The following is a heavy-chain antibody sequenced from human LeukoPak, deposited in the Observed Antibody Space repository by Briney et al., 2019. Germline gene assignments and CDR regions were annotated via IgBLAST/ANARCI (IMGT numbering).Heavy chain of an antibody. CDR2: VYSSGNT. J-gene: IGHJ5*01. CDR1: GGSISSYY. V-gene: IGHV4-59*08. Sequence: SSETLSLTCTVSGGSISSYYWSWLRHPPGKGLEWIGYVYSSGNTNYNPSLKSRVTISLDTSKNQFSLKMSSLPAADTAVYYCARRTPVTPNSFDSWGQGTLVTVSS. D-gene: IGHD4-17*01. CDR3: ARRTPVTPNSFDS.